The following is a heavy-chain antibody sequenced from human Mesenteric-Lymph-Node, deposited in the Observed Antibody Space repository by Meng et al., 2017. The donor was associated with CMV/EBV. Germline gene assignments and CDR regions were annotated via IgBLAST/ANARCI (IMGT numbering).Heavy chain of an antibody. CDR2: IYYSGST. Sequence: QLQLQESGPGLVKPSETLSLTCTVSGCSISSSSYYWGWIRQPPGKGLEWVGSIYYSGSTYYNPSLKSRVTISVDTSKNQSSLKLSSVTAADTAVYYCARDGDYYDSSGYNPFDYWGQGTLVTVSS. V-gene: IGHV4-39*07. CDR1: GCSISSSSYY. J-gene: IGHJ4*02. D-gene: IGHD3-22*01. CDR3: ARDGDYYDSSGYNPFDY.